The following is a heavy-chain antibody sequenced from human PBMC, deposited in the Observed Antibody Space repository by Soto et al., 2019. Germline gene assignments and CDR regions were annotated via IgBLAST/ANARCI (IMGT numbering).Heavy chain of an antibody. D-gene: IGHD3-10*01. V-gene: IGHV4-59*08. CDR2: IYYSGST. J-gene: IGHJ4*02. CDR3: AGLYGSGNHGDFDY. Sequence: PSETLSLTCTVSGGSISSYYWSWIRQPPGKGLEWIGYIYYSGSTNYNPSLKSRVTISVDTSKNQFSLKLSSVTAADTAVYYCAGLYGSGNHGDFDYWGQGTLVTVSS. CDR1: GGSISSYY.